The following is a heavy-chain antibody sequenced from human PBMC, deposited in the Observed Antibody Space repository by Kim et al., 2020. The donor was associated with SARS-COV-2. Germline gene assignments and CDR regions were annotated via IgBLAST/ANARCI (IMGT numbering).Heavy chain of an antibody. V-gene: IGHV1-24*01. CDR1: GYTLTELS. Sequence: ASVKVSCKVSGYTLTELSMHWVRQAPGKGLEWMGGFDPEDGETIYAQKFQGRVTMTEDTSTDTAYMELSSLRSEDTAVYYCATFELWFGELLLAGTGYYYYGMDVWGQGTTVTVSS. CDR2: FDPEDGET. CDR3: ATFELWFGELLLAGTGYYYYGMDV. D-gene: IGHD3-10*01. J-gene: IGHJ6*02.